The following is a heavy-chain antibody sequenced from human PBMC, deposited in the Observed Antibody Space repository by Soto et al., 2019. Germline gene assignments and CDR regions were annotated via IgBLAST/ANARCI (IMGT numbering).Heavy chain of an antibody. J-gene: IGHJ6*02. D-gene: IGHD6-13*01. CDR1: GDSVSSNSAA. Sequence: PSQSLSLTCAISGDSVSSNSAAWNWIRQSPSIGLECIGRTYYRSKWYNDYAVSVKSRITINPDTSKNQFYLQLNSVTPEDTAVYYCARFMAAGTFHYYGIDXGGQWTTVTVSX. CDR3: ARFMAAGTFHYYGIDX. V-gene: IGHV6-1*01. CDR2: TYYRSKWYN.